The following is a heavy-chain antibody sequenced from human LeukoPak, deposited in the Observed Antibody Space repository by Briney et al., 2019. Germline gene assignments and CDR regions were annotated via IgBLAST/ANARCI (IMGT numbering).Heavy chain of an antibody. Sequence: PGGSLRLSCAASGFTFSNYEMNWVRQAPGKGLEWVGRIKSKTDGGTADYAAPVKGRFTISRDDSKNTLYLQMNSLKTEDTAVYYCTTDLSVTTFQHWGQGTLVTVSS. CDR1: GFTFSNYE. CDR3: TTDLSVTTFQH. V-gene: IGHV3-15*01. D-gene: IGHD4-17*01. CDR2: IKSKTDGGTA. J-gene: IGHJ1*01.